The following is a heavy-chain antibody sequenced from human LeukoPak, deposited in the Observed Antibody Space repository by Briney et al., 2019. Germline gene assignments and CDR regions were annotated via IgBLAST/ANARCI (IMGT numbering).Heavy chain of an antibody. Sequence: ASVKVSCKASGYTFTAYYIHWVRQAPGQGLEWMGWINPNSGATNHAQNFQARVAMTRDTSISTAYMELSSLRSDGTAVYYCARVSGTTSFGNYWFDSWGRGTLVTVSS. CDR3: ARVSGTTSFGNYWFDS. CDR1: GYTFTAYY. V-gene: IGHV1-2*02. CDR2: INPNSGAT. J-gene: IGHJ5*01. D-gene: IGHD3-10*01.